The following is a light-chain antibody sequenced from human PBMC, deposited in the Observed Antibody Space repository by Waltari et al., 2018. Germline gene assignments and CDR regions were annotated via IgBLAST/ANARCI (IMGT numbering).Light chain of an antibody. J-gene: IGLJ2*01. Sequence: QSVLTQPPSASGTPGQRVTISCFGSSSNIGSNYVYWYQQLPGTAPKLLIYRSNQRPSGVPDRFSGSKSVTSASLAISGLRSEDEADYHCAAWDDSLSGVVFGGGTKLTVL. CDR3: AAWDDSLSGVV. CDR1: SSNIGSNY. V-gene: IGLV1-47*01. CDR2: RSN.